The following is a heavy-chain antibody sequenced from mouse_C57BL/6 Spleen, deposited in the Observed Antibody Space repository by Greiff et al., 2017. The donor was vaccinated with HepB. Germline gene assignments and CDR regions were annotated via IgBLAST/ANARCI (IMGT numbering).Heavy chain of an antibody. Sequence: EVKLQESGAELVRPGASVKLSCTASGFNIKDDYMHWVKQRPEQGLEWIGWIDPENGDTEYASKFQGKATITADTSSNTAYLQLSSLTSEDTAVYYCTTDSNYDWGQGTTLTVSS. CDR3: TTDSNYD. V-gene: IGHV14-4*01. J-gene: IGHJ2*01. D-gene: IGHD2-5*01. CDR1: GFNIKDDY. CDR2: IDPENGDT.